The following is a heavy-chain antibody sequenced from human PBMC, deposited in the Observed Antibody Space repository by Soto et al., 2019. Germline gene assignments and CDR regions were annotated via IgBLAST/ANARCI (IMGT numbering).Heavy chain of an antibody. CDR2: IYHSGST. CDR3: ARGSYSSRAFDY. D-gene: IGHD4-4*01. J-gene: IGHJ4*02. Sequence: ASETLSLTCAVSSVSIISSNWLSWVRQPPGKGLEWIGEIYHSGSTNYNPSLKSRVTISVDKSKNQFSLKLSSVTAADTAVYYCARGSYSSRAFDYWGQGTLVTVSS. CDR1: SVSIISSNW. V-gene: IGHV4-4*02.